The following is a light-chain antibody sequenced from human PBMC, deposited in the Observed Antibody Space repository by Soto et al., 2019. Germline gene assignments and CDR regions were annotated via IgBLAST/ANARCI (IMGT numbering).Light chain of an antibody. CDR1: QSISRN. CDR3: QQSYTTASIT. V-gene: IGKV1-39*01. CDR2: AAS. J-gene: IGKJ5*01. Sequence: DIQMTQSPSSLSASVGDRVTITCRASQSISRNLNWYQHKPGKAPKLLIYAASSLQNEVPSRFSGGGSGTEFTLRISSLQPEDFGTYYCQQSYTTASITFGQGTRLEIK.